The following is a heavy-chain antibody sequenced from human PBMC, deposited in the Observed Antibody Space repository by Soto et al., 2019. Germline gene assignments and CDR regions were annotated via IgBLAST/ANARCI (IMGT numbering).Heavy chain of an antibody. CDR3: GKRITGSLDFDY. J-gene: IGHJ4*02. D-gene: IGHD1-20*01. Sequence: ASLPVSCPASGGTFSRYAISWVRQAPGHGRGWRGGIIPIFGTANYAQKFQGRVTITADKSTSTAYMEQSSLRSEDTAVYEGGKRITGSLDFDYWGQGTLVTVSS. V-gene: IGHV1-69*06. CDR1: GGTFSRYA. CDR2: IIPIFGTA.